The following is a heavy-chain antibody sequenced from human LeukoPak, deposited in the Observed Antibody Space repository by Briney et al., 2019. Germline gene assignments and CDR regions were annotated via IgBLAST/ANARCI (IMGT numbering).Heavy chain of an antibody. CDR2: IYHTGNT. J-gene: IGHJ5*02. V-gene: IGHV4-30-2*01. CDR3: ARGFFDRGNPGSWFDP. D-gene: IGHD3-10*01. Sequence: PSQTLSLTCTVSGGSINFGAYSWNWIRRPPGKGLEWIGYIYHTGNTYYNPSLKSRVTISVDRSKSRFSLRLTSVTAADTAVYYCARGFFDRGNPGSWFDPWGQGTLVTVSS. CDR1: GGSINFGAYS.